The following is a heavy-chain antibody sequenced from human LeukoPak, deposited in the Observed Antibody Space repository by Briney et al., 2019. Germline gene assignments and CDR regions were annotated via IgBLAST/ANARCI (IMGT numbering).Heavy chain of an antibody. D-gene: IGHD3-3*01. CDR2: IYYSGST. V-gene: IGHV4-39*07. CDR1: GGSISSSSYY. CDR3: ARGGYDFWSGSKNWFDP. Sequence: TPSETLSLTCTVSGGSISSSSYYWGWIRQPPGKELEWIGSIYYSGSTNYNPSLKSRVTISVDTSKNQFSLKLSSVTAADTAVYYCARGGYDFWSGSKNWFDPWGQGTLVTVSS. J-gene: IGHJ5*02.